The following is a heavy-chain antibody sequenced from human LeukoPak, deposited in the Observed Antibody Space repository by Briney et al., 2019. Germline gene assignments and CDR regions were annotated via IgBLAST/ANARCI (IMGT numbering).Heavy chain of an antibody. CDR3: AREKAAAGCFDY. Sequence: SETLSLTCTVSGGSISSGSYYWSWIRQPAGKGLEWIGRIYTSGSTNYKSSLKSRVTISVDTSKNQFSLKLSSVTAADTAVYYCAREKAAAGCFDYWGQGTLVTVSS. J-gene: IGHJ4*02. CDR1: GGSISSGSYY. D-gene: IGHD6-13*01. CDR2: IYTSGST. V-gene: IGHV4-61*02.